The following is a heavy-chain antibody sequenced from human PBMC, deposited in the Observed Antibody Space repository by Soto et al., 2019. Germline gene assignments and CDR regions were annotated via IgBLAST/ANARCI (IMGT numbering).Heavy chain of an antibody. D-gene: IGHD3-10*01. Sequence: FLTLFVTCTVGDGSICSGDYYWSWIRQPPGKGLEWIGCTYYSGSTYYNPSLKSRVTISVDKSKNQFSLKLSSVPAADTAVYYCARGVTMVRGVIIPWFDPWGQGTLVTVS. CDR3: ARGVTMVRGVIIPWFDP. CDR1: DGSICSGDYY. CDR2: TYYSGST. J-gene: IGHJ5*02. V-gene: IGHV4-30-4*01.